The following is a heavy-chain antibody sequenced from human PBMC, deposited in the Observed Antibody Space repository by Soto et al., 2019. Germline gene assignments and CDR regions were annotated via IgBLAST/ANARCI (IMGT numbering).Heavy chain of an antibody. J-gene: IGHJ4*02. Sequence: GGSLRLSCAASGFTFSSYWMHWVRQAPGKGLVWVSRINSDGSSRNYAGSVKGRFTISRDNAKNTLYLQMNSLRAEDTAVYYCARDPALGLFDYWGQGTLVTVSS. CDR2: INSDGSSR. CDR3: ARDPALGLFDY. D-gene: IGHD7-27*01. CDR1: GFTFSSYW. V-gene: IGHV3-74*01.